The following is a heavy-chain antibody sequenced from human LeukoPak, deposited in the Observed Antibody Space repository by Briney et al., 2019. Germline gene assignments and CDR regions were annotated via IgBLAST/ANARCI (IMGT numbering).Heavy chain of an antibody. Sequence: GVTLRLSCVVSGFTVSSDLMNWVRQAPGKGLEWVSAMNSGGDTYYADSVRGRFIISRDKSRNTLYLQMNSLRVDDTAVYYCARGGSMVRGVLWGQGTLVTISS. CDR2: MNSGGDT. V-gene: IGHV3-53*01. CDR1: GFTVSSDL. D-gene: IGHD3-10*01. J-gene: IGHJ4*02. CDR3: ARGGSMVRGVL.